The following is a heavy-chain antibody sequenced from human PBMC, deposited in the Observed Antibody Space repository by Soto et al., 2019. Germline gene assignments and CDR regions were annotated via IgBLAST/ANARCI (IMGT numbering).Heavy chain of an antibody. J-gene: IGHJ4*02. V-gene: IGHV3-74*01. CDR3: ARVPTGKDGVWNY. Sequence: EEQLVESGGGLVQPGGSLRLSCAASGFTFSSYWMHWVRQAPGKGLVWVSRINPGGSITAYADSVKGRFTISRDNAKNTLYLQMNRLRGDDTAVYYCARVPTGKDGVWNYCGQGTLVTVSS. D-gene: IGHD2-8*01. CDR2: INPGGSIT. CDR1: GFTFSSYW.